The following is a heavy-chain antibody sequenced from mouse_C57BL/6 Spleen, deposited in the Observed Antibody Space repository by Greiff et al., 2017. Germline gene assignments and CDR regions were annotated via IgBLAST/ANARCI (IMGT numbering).Heavy chain of an antibody. CDR3: ARDGPAWFAY. CDR1: GYAFTNYL. Sequence: QVHVKQSGAELVRPGTSVKVSCKASGYAFTNYLIEWVKQRPGQGLEWIGVINPGSGGTNYNEKFKGKATLTADKSSSTAYMQLSSLTSEDSAVYFCARDGPAWFAYWGQGTLVTVSA. V-gene: IGHV1-54*01. CDR2: INPGSGGT. D-gene: IGHD2-3*01. J-gene: IGHJ3*01.